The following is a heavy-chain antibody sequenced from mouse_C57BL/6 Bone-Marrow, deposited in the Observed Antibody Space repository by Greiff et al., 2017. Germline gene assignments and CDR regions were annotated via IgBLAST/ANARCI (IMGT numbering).Heavy chain of an antibody. Sequence: QVQLQQSGAELVRPGASVTLSCKASGYTFTDYEMHWVKQTPVHGLEWIGAIDPETGGTAYNQKFKGKAILTADKSSSTAYMELRSLTSEDSAVYYCTRCHDGYYLYYFDYWGQGTTLTVSS. D-gene: IGHD2-3*01. V-gene: IGHV1-15*01. J-gene: IGHJ2*01. CDR2: IDPETGGT. CDR3: TRCHDGYYLYYFDY. CDR1: GYTFTDYE.